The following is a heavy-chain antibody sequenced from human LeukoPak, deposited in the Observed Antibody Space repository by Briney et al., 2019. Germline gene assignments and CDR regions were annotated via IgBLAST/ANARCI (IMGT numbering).Heavy chain of an antibody. CDR1: GGSISSGDFY. V-gene: IGHV4-30-4*08. CDR2: IYSTGST. CDR3: ARDNYDYVWGRYRQRNPEYFQH. D-gene: IGHD3-16*02. J-gene: IGHJ1*01. Sequence: PSQTLSLTCTVSGGSISSGDFYWGWIRQPPGEGLQWIGSIYSTGSTNYNPSLKSRVTISVDTSKNLFSLKLSSVTAADTAVYYCARDNYDYVWGRYRQRNPEYFQHWGQGTLVTVSS.